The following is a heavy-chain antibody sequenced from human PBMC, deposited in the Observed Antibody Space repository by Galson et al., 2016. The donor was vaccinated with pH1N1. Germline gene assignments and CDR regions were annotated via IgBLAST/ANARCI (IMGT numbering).Heavy chain of an antibody. CDR3: ARRYFLDY. CDR1: GYTFTGYY. V-gene: IGHV1-46*01. J-gene: IGHJ4*02. Sequence: SVKVSCKASGYTFTGYYMHWVRQAPGQGLEWMGIIDPSDGTTTYSEKFQGRISLTRDTSTNSVYMELTTLRPDDSATYFCARRYFLDYWGQGTLVTVSS. CDR2: IDPSDGTT.